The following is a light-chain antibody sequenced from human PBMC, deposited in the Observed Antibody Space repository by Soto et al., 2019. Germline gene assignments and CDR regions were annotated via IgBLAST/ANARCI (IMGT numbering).Light chain of an antibody. CDR3: SSYTSSSTYV. CDR2: DVS. J-gene: IGLJ1*01. CDR1: SSNIGNYY. Sequence: QSVLTQPPSVSAAPGQKVTISCSGSSSNIGNYYVSWYQQLPGKAPKLMIYDVSDRPSGVSNRFSGSKSGNTASLTISGLQAEDEADYYCSSYTSSSTYVFGTGTKVTVL. V-gene: IGLV2-14*03.